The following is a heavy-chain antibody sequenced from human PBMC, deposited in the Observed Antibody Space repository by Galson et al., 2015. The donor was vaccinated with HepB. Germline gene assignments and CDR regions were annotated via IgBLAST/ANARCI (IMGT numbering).Heavy chain of an antibody. V-gene: IGHV3-73*01. Sequence: SLRLSCAASGFTFSGSAIHWVRQTSGKGLEWVGRIRSKASSYATAYAASVKGRFIISRDDSKNTAYLHMKSLKTEDTAVYYCIRMADLSGYSSSWGQGTRVTVSS. J-gene: IGHJ4*02. CDR3: IRMADLSGYSSS. D-gene: IGHD6-13*01. CDR1: GFTFSGSA. CDR2: IRSKASSYAT.